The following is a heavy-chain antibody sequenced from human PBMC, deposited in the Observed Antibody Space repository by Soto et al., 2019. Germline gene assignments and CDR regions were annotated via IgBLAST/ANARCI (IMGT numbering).Heavy chain of an antibody. CDR2: ITGSGGGT. Sequence: EVQLLESGGGLVQPGGSLRLSCAASGFTFSNYAMTWVRQGPGKGLEWVSVITGSGGGTYFVDSVKGRFTISRDNSKNTVYLQMNSLRAEDTAVYYCAKRPLTAAGFDYWGQGTLVTVSS. D-gene: IGHD6-13*01. J-gene: IGHJ4*02. V-gene: IGHV3-23*01. CDR3: AKRPLTAAGFDY. CDR1: GFTFSNYA.